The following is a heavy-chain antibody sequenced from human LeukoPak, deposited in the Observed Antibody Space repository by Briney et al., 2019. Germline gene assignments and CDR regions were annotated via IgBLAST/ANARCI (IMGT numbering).Heavy chain of an antibody. Sequence: GGSLRLSCAASGFTXSTYWMSWVRQAXXXXLEWVANIKQDGSEKYYVDSVKGRFTISRDNARNSLYLQMNSLRAEDTAVYYCARDARAARLDYLDSWGQGTLVTVSS. D-gene: IGHD6-6*01. CDR1: GFTXSTYW. J-gene: IGHJ4*02. CDR2: IKQDGSEK. V-gene: IGHV3-7*01. CDR3: ARDARAARLDYLDS.